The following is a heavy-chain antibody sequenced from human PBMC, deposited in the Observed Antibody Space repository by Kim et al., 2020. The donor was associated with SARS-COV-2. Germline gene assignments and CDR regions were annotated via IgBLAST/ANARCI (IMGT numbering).Heavy chain of an antibody. J-gene: IGHJ3*02. V-gene: IGHV4-34*01. CDR3: ARGRGYYDILTGYGYAFD. Sequence: SETLSLTCAVYGGSFSGYYWSWIRQPPGKGLEWIGEINHSGSTNYNPSLKSRVTISVDTSKNQFSLKLSSVTAADTAVYYCARGRGYYDILTGYGYAFD. D-gene: IGHD3-9*01. CDR1: GGSFSGYY. CDR2: INHSGST.